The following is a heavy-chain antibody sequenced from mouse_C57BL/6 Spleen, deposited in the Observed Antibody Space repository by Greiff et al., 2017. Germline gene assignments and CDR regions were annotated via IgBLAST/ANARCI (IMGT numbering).Heavy chain of an antibody. CDR1: GFTFSSYA. Sequence: EVQLVESGGGLVKPGGSLKLSCAASGFTFSSYAMSWVRQTPEKRLEWVATISDGGSYTYYPDNVKGRFTISRDNAKNNLYLQMSHLKSEDTAMYYCARDLYGYDGAMDYWGQGTSVTVSS. CDR2: ISDGGSYT. V-gene: IGHV5-4*01. D-gene: IGHD2-2*01. J-gene: IGHJ4*01. CDR3: ARDLYGYDGAMDY.